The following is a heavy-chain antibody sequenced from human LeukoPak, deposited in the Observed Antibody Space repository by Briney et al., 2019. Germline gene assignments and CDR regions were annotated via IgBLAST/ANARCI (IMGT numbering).Heavy chain of an antibody. D-gene: IGHD6-13*01. CDR2: LQDDGSHQ. J-gene: IGHJ4*02. CDR3: ARDLSSRDAY. CDR1: GFIFTNYF. Sequence: AGGSLRLSCAASGFIFTNYFMSWVRQAPGKGLEWVASLQDDGSHQYYVDSAKGRFTISRENAKNSLFLQMSSLRVEDTAVYYCARDLSSRDAYWGQGTPVTVSS. V-gene: IGHV3-7*03.